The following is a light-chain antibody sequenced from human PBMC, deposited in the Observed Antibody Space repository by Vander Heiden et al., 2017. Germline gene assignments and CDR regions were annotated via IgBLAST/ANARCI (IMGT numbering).Light chain of an antibody. Sequence: DIVMTQSQDSLAVSLGERATINCKSSQSVLSNSNKQKYLTWYQQKPGQPTKLLIYWAATRESGVPERVSGSGAGTDFTITISRLQAEDVAVYYCQQYYSARYTFGPGTKLEIK. J-gene: IGKJ2*01. CDR2: WAA. V-gene: IGKV4-1*01. CDR3: QQYYSARYT. CDR1: QSVLSNSNKQKY.